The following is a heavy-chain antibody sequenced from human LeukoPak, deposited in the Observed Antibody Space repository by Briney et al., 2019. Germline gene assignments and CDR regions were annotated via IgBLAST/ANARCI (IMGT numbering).Heavy chain of an antibody. CDR1: GFRVRDNH. CDR2: IYNGDGT. Sequence: GGSLRLSCAAAGFRVRDNHMYWVRQAPGKGLEWVSVIYNGDGTGYADSVKGRFTISRDNSQNTVSLQMDSLRVGDTAVYFCVRNLRYCSDGSCSPWGQVALVTVSS. CDR3: VRNLRYCSDGSCSP. V-gene: IGHV3-66*01. J-gene: IGHJ4*02. D-gene: IGHD2-15*01.